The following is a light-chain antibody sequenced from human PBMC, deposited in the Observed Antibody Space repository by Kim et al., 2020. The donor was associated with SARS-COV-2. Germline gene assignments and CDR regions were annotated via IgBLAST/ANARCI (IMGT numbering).Light chain of an antibody. V-gene: IGLV2-11*01. CDR2: DVT. CDR1: RSDVGSYNY. Sequence: GQSVTNSCTGTRSDVGSYNYVSWYQNHPGKAPKLMIYDVTKRPSGVPDRFSGSKSGNTASLTISGLQTEDVAEYYCCSYTDTYTLVFGGGTQLTVL. CDR3: CSYTDTYTLV. J-gene: IGLJ3*02.